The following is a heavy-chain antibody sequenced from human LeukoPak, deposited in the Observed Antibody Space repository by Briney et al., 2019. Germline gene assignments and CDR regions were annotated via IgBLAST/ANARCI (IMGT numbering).Heavy chain of an antibody. D-gene: IGHD3-10*01. V-gene: IGHV3-48*02. Sequence: GGSLRLSCAASGYTFSSFGVTWVRNAPGQGMGWVSYISDSSSITYYTDSVKGRFTISRDNPKISLSLQLNSLRDEYTVVYFCAKVFRGGYGMDVWGQGTTVTVSS. CDR3: AKVFRGGYGMDV. CDR1: GYTFSSFG. J-gene: IGHJ6*02. CDR2: ISDSSSIT.